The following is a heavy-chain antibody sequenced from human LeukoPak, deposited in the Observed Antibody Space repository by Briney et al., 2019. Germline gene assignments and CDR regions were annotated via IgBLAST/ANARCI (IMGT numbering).Heavy chain of an antibody. CDR3: ARDRVYYMDV. V-gene: IGHV4-34*12. Sequence: SETLSLTCAVYGGSFSGYYWSWIRQPPGKGLEWIGEIIHRGSINYNPSLKSRVTISVDTSKNQFSLKLISVTAADTAVYYCARDRVYYMDVWGKGTTVTVSS. CDR2: IIHRGSI. J-gene: IGHJ6*03. CDR1: GGSFSGYY.